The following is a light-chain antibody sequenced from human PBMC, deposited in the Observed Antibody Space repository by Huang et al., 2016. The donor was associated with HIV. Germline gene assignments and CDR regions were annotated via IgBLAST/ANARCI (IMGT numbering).Light chain of an antibody. CDR3: QERSNWPLWA. V-gene: IGKV3-11*01. CDR2: DAS. CDR1: QSVGTY. Sequence: EIVLTQSPATLSLSPGERATLSCRASQSVGTYLAWYQHKPGQAPRLLISDASSRATGIPARFSGSGSGTDFTLTISSLEPEDFAVYYCQERSNWPLWAFGQGTKVEVE. J-gene: IGKJ1*01.